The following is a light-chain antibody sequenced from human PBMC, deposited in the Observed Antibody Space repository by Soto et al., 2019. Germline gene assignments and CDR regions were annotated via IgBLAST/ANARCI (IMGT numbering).Light chain of an antibody. CDR2: GSH. Sequence: QSVLTQPPSASGTLGQRVTISCSGSTSNIGTHNVNWYQQVPGTAPKVLISGSHQRPSGVPDRFSGSKSGTSASLVISGLQSEDEAEYYCAAWDDSVWVFGGGTKVTVL. CDR1: TSNIGTHN. J-gene: IGLJ3*02. V-gene: IGLV1-44*01. CDR3: AAWDDSVWV.